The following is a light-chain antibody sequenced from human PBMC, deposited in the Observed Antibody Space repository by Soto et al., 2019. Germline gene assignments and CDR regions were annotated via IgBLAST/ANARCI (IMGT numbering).Light chain of an antibody. Sequence: EVVLTQSPGTLSLSPGERATLSCRASQSVSATYLAWYQQKLGRAPRLLIYGASSRATGIPDRFSGSGSGTDFTLTISRLEPEDFAVYYCQQYGNSPRTFGQGTKVEIK. CDR1: QSVSATY. CDR3: QQYGNSPRT. CDR2: GAS. V-gene: IGKV3-20*01. J-gene: IGKJ1*01.